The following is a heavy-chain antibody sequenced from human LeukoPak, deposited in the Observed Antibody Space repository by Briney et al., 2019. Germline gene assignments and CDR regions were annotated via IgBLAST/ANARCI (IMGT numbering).Heavy chain of an antibody. CDR1: GGSISSSSYY. CDR2: IYYSGST. Sequence: PSETLSLTCTVSGGSISSSSYYWGWIRQPPGKGLEWIGCIYYSGSTNDNPSLKSRLTISVDTSNNQFSLILSSVTAADTAVYYCARELSNNERPYGMDVWGQGTTVTVSS. V-gene: IGHV4-39*07. CDR3: ARELSNNERPYGMDV. J-gene: IGHJ6*02. D-gene: IGHD1/OR15-1a*01.